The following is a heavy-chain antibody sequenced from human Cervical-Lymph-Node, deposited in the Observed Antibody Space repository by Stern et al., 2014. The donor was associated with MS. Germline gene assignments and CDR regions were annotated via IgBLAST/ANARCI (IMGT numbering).Heavy chain of an antibody. CDR3: ARGNRAFYYGDAFDM. D-gene: IGHD3-22*01. J-gene: IGHJ3*02. V-gene: IGHV4-31*03. CDR2: IYHSGNT. Sequence: VQLVESGPGLVKPSQTLSLTCTVSGGSLTSGGHYWTWIRQYPGKGLEWIGYIYHSGNTDYNPSLKSRVSISVDPSKHQFSLRLSSMTDADTAVYYCARGNRAFYYGDAFDMWGHVTMVTVSS. CDR1: GGSLTSGGHY.